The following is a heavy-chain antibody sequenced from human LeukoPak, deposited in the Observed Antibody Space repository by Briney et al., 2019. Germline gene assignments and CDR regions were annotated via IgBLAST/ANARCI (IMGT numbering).Heavy chain of an antibody. CDR2: IPFDESNK. D-gene: IGHD1-14*01. J-gene: IGHJ4*02. CDR3: ARDNNGDY. Sequence: PGGSLRLSCAASGFIFSNYAMRWVRQAPGKGLEWVAVIPFDESNKYYTDSVRGRFNISRDNSENTLYLQMNSLRADDTAVYYCARDNNGDYWGQGTLVIVSS. CDR1: GFIFSNYA. V-gene: IGHV3-30-3*01.